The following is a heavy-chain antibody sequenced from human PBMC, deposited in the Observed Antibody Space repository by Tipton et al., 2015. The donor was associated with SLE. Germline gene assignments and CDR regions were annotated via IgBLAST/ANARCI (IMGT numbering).Heavy chain of an antibody. Sequence: LRLSCTVSGGSISSGSYYWSWIRRPAGKGLEWIGYIYTSGSTNYNPSLKSRVTISVDTSKNQFSLKLSSVTAADTAVYYCARDSIAAAGTSDLHFDYWGQGTLVTVSS. D-gene: IGHD6-13*01. CDR1: GGSISSGSYY. J-gene: IGHJ4*02. V-gene: IGHV4-61*09. CDR3: ARDSIAAAGTSDLHFDY. CDR2: IYTSGST.